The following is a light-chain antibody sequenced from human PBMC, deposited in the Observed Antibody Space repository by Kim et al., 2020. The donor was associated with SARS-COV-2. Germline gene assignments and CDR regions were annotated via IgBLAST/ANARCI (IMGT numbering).Light chain of an antibody. CDR1: QCVSSSY. V-gene: IGKV3-20*01. CDR3: QQYSSS. Sequence: LSLSPGERPTLSCRASQCVSSSYLAWYQQKPGQAPRLLIYGASSRATGIPDRFSGSGSGTDFTLTISRLEPEDFAVYYCQQYSSSLGGGTKVDIK. J-gene: IGKJ4*01. CDR2: GAS.